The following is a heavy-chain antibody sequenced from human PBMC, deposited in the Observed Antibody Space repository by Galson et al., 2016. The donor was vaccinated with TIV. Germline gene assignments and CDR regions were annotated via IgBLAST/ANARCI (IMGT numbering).Heavy chain of an antibody. V-gene: IGHV1-2*02. CDR3: ARRNWGNWLDP. Sequence: SVKVSCKASGYTFTGFYIHWIRQAPGQGLEWMGWLNPDSGDTDYAQNFQGRVTMTRDKSIRTAYMELSRLMSVDTAVYYCARRNWGNWLDPWGQGTLVTVSS. D-gene: IGHD3-16*01. CDR1: GYTFTGFY. CDR2: LNPDSGDT. J-gene: IGHJ5*02.